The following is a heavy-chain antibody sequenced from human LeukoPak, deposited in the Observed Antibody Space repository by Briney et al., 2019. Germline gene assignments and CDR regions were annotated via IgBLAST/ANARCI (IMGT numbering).Heavy chain of an antibody. Sequence: PSETLSLTCTVSGGSISSGGYYWSWIRQHPGKGLEWIGYIYYSGSTYYNPSLKSRVTISVHTSKNQFSLKLSSVTAADTAVYYCAISQDSSSWYNFQHWGQGTLVTVSS. CDR2: IYYSGST. J-gene: IGHJ1*01. CDR3: AISQDSSSWYNFQH. D-gene: IGHD6-13*01. CDR1: GGSISSGGYY. V-gene: IGHV4-31*03.